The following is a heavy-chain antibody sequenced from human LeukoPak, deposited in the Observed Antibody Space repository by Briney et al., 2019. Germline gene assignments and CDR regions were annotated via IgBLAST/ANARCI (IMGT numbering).Heavy chain of an antibody. Sequence: GGSLRLSCAVSAFTFSTYAMSWVRQPPGKGLEWVTDISGGGGRPYYADSVKSRFTISRDNSKNALYLQMNSLRAEDTAVYYCAKGISIAARPLDYWGQGTLVTVSS. V-gene: IGHV3-23*01. CDR1: AFTFSTYA. CDR2: ISGGGGRP. D-gene: IGHD6-6*01. J-gene: IGHJ4*02. CDR3: AKGISIAARPLDY.